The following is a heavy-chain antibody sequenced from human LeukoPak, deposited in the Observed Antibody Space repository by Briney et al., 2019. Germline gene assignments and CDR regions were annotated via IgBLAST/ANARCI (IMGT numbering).Heavy chain of an antibody. D-gene: IGHD2-15*01. CDR3: AKAPFHRYCSGGSCYSDY. J-gene: IGHJ4*02. V-gene: IGHV3-23*01. CDR2: ISGSGGST. Sequence: GGSLRLSCAASGFTFSSYAMSWVRQAPGKGLEWVSAISGSGGSTYYADSVKGRFTISRDNSKNTLYLQMNSLRAEDTAVYYWAKAPFHRYCSGGSCYSDYWGQGTLVTVSS. CDR1: GFTFSSYA.